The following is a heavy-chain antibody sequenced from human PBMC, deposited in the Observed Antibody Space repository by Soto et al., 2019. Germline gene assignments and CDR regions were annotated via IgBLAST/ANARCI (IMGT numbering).Heavy chain of an antibody. CDR1: GGSISSSSYY. Sequence: SETLSLTCTVSGGSISSSSYYWGWIRQPPGKGLEWIGNIYYSGYTYYNPSLKSRVTISVDTSKNQFSLQLNSVTPEDTAVYYCARGIVGDYNEGFDIWGQGTMVTVSS. CDR2: IYYSGYT. CDR3: ARGIVGDYNEGFDI. V-gene: IGHV4-39*01. J-gene: IGHJ3*02. D-gene: IGHD1-26*01.